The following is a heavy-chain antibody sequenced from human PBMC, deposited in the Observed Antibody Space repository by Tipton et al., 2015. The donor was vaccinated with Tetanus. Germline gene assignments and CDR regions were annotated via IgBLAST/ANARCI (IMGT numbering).Heavy chain of an antibody. V-gene: IGHV4-59*01. J-gene: IGHJ4*02. CDR1: GGSISSYY. CDR3: ARGGITAAGILDY. Sequence: TLSLTCTVSGGSISSYYWSWIRQPPGKGLEWIGYIYYSGSTNYNPSLKSRVTISVDTSKNQFSLNLSSVTAADTAVYYCARGGITAAGILDYVGQGTLVTVSS. D-gene: IGHD6-13*01. CDR2: IYYSGST.